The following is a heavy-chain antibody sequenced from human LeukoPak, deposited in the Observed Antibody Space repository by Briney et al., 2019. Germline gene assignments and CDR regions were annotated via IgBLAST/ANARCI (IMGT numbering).Heavy chain of an antibody. J-gene: IGHJ4*02. V-gene: IGHV4-39*07. CDR2: IYYSGST. D-gene: IGHD6-13*01. Sequence: PSETLSLTCTVSGGSISSSSYYWGWIRQPPGTGLEWIGSIYYSGSTYYNPSLKSRVTISVDTSKNQFSLKLSSVTAADTAVYYCANGYSSSWAFDYWGQGTLVTVSS. CDR1: GGSISSSSYY. CDR3: ANGYSSSWAFDY.